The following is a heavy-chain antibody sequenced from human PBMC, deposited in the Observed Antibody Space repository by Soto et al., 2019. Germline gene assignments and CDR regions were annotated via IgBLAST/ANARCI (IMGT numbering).Heavy chain of an antibody. CDR3: ARSKYSGRYHFDY. D-gene: IGHD1-26*01. CDR1: GFTFSSYA. J-gene: IGHJ4*02. CDR2: ISYDGSNK. Sequence: GGSLRLSCAASGFTFSSYAMHWVRQAPGKGLEWVAVISYDGSNKYYADSVKGRFTISRDNSKNTLYLQMNSLRAEGTAVYYCARSKYSGRYHFDYWGQGTLVTVSS. V-gene: IGHV3-30-3*01.